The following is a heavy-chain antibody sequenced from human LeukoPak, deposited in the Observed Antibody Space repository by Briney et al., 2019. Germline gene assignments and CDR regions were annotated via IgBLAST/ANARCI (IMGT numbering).Heavy chain of an antibody. D-gene: IGHD2-2*01. J-gene: IGHJ6*03. CDR3: ARDQEAYCSSTSCYEYYYYMDV. Sequence: PSETLSLTCTVSGGSISSYYWSWIRQPAGKGLEWIGRIYASGSTNYNPSLKSRVTMSVDTSKNQFSLKLSSVTAADTAVYYCARDQEAYCSSTSCYEYYYYMDVWGKGTTVTISS. V-gene: IGHV4-4*07. CDR2: IYASGST. CDR1: GGSISSYY.